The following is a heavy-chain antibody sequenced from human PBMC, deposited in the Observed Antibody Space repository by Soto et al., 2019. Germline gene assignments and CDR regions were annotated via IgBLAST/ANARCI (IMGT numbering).Heavy chain of an antibody. J-gene: IGHJ4*02. CDR3: VRGPFEYPDY. CDR1: GFTFSTYW. V-gene: IGHV3-74*01. D-gene: IGHD5-12*01. CDR2: INSDGSST. Sequence: GGSLRLSCVGSGFTFSTYWMIWVRLAPGKGLVWVSSINSDGSSTSYADSVKGRFTISRDNAKNTLYLQMNSLRAEDSAVYYCVRGPFEYPDYWGQGTLVTV.